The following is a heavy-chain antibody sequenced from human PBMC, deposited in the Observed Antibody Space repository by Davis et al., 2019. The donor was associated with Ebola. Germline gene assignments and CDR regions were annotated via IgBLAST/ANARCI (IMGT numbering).Heavy chain of an antibody. V-gene: IGHV3-74*01. D-gene: IGHD5/OR15-5a*01. J-gene: IGHJ6*02. CDR1: GFTFSDYW. CDR2: IKGNATDT. CDR3: ARGVLGAYGTDV. Sequence: HTGGSLRLSCAASGFTFSDYWMNWVRQAPGKGLVWVSAIKGNATDTRYADSVKGRFTISRDNAKNTLYFQLNSLRVEATAVYCCARGVLGAYGTDVWGQGTTVTVSS.